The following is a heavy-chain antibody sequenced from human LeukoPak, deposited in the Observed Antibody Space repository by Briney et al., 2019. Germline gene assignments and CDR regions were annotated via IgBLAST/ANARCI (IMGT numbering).Heavy chain of an antibody. CDR1: AYTFTGYY. D-gene: IGHD6-19*01. Sequence: GASVKVSFTASAYTFTGYYMHWVRQAPGQGLEWMGWINPDSGGTNYAQKFQGRVTMTRDTSISTAYMEVSRLRSDDTAVYYCAREGSGWYGNFDYWGQGTLVTVSS. J-gene: IGHJ4*02. V-gene: IGHV1-2*02. CDR2: INPDSGGT. CDR3: AREGSGWYGNFDY.